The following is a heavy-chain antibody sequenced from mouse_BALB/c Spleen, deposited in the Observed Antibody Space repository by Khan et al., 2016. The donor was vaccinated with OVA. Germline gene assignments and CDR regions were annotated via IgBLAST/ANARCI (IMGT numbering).Heavy chain of an antibody. D-gene: IGHD2-14*01. V-gene: IGHV1-4*01. J-gene: IGHJ3*01. Sequence: QVQLKQSGAELARSGASVKMSCKASGYTFTSYTIHWIKLRPGQGLEWIGYINPSNGYSNYNQKFKDKVTLTADKSSTTAYMQLSSLTSDDSAVYNCVRDGAYHRNDYGFDYWGLGTLVTVSA. CDR1: GYTFTSYT. CDR2: INPSNGYS. CDR3: VRDGAYHRNDYGFDY.